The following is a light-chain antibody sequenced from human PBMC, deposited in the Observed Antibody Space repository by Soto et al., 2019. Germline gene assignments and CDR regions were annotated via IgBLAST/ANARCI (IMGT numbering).Light chain of an antibody. Sequence: EIVMTQSPGPLSVSPGERATLSCRASESVSTNLAWYQQKPGQAPSLLIYGASTRAAGVPVRFSGSGSGTEFTLTISSLQSEDSAVYYCQQYNYWPPTFGQGTKVDIK. V-gene: IGKV3-15*01. CDR1: ESVSTN. CDR2: GAS. J-gene: IGKJ1*01. CDR3: QQYNYWPPT.